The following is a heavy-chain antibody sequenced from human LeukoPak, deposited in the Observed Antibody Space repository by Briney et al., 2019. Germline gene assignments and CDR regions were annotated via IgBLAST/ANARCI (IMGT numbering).Heavy chain of an antibody. V-gene: IGHV3-74*01. CDR2: INSDGSST. CDR3: ARGPPWYFDL. CDR1: GLIFRSYW. J-gene: IGHJ2*01. D-gene: IGHD6-25*01. Sequence: GGSLRLSCAASGLIFRSYWMHWVRQAPGTGLVWVSTINSDGSSTTYADSVKGRFTISRDNAKNTLYLRMNSLRVEDTVVYYCARGPPWYFDLWGRGTLVTVSS.